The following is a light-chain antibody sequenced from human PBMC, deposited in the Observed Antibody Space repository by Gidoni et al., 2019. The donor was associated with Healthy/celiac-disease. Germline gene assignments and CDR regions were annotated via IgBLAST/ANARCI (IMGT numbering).Light chain of an antibody. CDR3: QALDSSSVV. CDR2: QDS. Sequence: SYELTQPPSVSVSPGQTASITCSGDKLGDKYACWYQQKPGQSPVLVIYQDSKRPSGIPERFSGANSWNTATLTISGTQAMDEADYDCQALDSSSVVFGGGTKLTVL. CDR1: KLGDKY. J-gene: IGLJ2*01. V-gene: IGLV3-1*01.